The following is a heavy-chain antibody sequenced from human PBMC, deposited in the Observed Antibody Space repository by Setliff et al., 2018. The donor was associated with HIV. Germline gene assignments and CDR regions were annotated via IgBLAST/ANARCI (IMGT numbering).Heavy chain of an antibody. V-gene: IGHV4-61*02. Sequence: TLSLTCTVSGGSISSGSYYWSWIRQPAGKGLEWIGRIYTSGSTNYNPSLKSRVSISVDTSKNQFSLKLSSVTAADTAVYYCARGIYSYGYLFDYWGQGTLVTVSS. D-gene: IGHD5-18*01. CDR1: GGSISSGSYY. CDR3: ARGIYSYGYLFDY. J-gene: IGHJ4*02. CDR2: IYTSGST.